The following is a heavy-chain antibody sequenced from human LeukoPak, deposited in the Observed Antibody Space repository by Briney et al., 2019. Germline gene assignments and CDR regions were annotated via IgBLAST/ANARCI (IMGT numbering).Heavy chain of an antibody. CDR2: IVVGSGNT. Sequence: TSVKVSCKASGFTFTSSAMQWVRQARGQRLEWIGWIVVGSGNTNYAQKFQERATITRDMSTSTAYMELSSLRSEDTAVYYCAAETYGDYGSARGDYWGQGTLVTVSS. J-gene: IGHJ4*02. D-gene: IGHD4-17*01. V-gene: IGHV1-58*02. CDR3: AAETYGDYGSARGDY. CDR1: GFTFTSSA.